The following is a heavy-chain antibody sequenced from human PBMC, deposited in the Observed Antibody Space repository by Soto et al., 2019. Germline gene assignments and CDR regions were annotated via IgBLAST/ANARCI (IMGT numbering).Heavy chain of an antibody. CDR2: ISSSSSYI. Sequence: PGGSLRLSCAASGFTFSSYSMNWVRQAPGKGLEWVSSISSSSSYIYYADSVKGRFTISRDNAKNSLYLQMNSLRAEDTAVYYCARDGPKYGSKFDNWGQGTLVTVSS. CDR1: GFTFSSYS. CDR3: ARDGPKYGSKFDN. J-gene: IGHJ4*01. D-gene: IGHD4-17*01. V-gene: IGHV3-21*01.